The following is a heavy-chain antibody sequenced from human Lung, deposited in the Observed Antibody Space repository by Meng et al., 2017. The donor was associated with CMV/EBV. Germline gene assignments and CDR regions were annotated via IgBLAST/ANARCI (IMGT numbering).Heavy chain of an antibody. D-gene: IGHD1-1*01. V-gene: IGHV1-2*02. CDR1: GYSFSDHF. CDR3: AGDHNWGPDY. J-gene: IGHJ4*02. Sequence: SVXVSCKASGYSFSDHFMHWVRQAPGHGLEWMGWIKPNSGDTNYAQNLQGRVTMTNDSSISSAYMELTRLTSDHTAVYLCAGDHNWGPDYRAQGTLSPSPQ. CDR2: IKPNSGDT.